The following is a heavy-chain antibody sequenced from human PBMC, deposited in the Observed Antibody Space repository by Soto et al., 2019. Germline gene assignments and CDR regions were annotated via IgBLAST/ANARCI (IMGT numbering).Heavy chain of an antibody. CDR3: ARDLWEIAAAGINYYYGMDV. Sequence: ASVNVSCKASGYTFTSYGISWVRPAPGQGLEWMGWISAYNDNTNYAQKLQGRVTMTTDTSTSTAYMELRSLRSDDTAVYYCARDLWEIAAAGINYYYGMDVWGQGTTVTVSS. CDR2: ISAYNDNT. D-gene: IGHD6-13*01. CDR1: GYTFTSYG. V-gene: IGHV1-18*04. J-gene: IGHJ6*02.